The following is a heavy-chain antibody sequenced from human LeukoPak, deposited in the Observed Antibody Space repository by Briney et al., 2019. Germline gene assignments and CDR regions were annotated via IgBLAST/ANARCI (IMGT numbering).Heavy chain of an antibody. Sequence: GGSLRLSCAASGFTFSAHGMIWVRQAPGNGLEWLSYISPSGSTIYYADSVKGRFTISRDNAKSSLYLQMNSLRAEDTAVYYCASYYDFWSGNPVDYWGQGTLVTVSS. D-gene: IGHD3-3*01. J-gene: IGHJ4*02. V-gene: IGHV3-48*01. CDR2: ISPSGSTI. CDR3: ASYYDFWSGNPVDY. CDR1: GFTFSAHG.